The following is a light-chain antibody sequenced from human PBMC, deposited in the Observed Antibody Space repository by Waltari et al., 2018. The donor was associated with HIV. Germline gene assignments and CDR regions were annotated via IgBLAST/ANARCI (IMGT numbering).Light chain of an antibody. CDR2: TNT. CDR3: ATWDDSLNGHVV. CDR1: SSNIGDNT. J-gene: IGLJ2*01. V-gene: IGLV1-44*01. Sequence: QSVLTQPPSASGTPGQRVTISCSGSSSNIGDNTLNWYQHLPGTAPKLLIYTNTQRPSGVPDRFSGSKSGTSASLAISGLQSEDEADYYCATWDDSLNGHVVFGGGTKLTVL.